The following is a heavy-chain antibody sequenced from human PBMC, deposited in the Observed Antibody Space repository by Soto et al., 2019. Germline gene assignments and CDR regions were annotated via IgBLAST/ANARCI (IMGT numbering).Heavy chain of an antibody. J-gene: IGHJ4*02. D-gene: IGHD2-2*01. CDR1: GYPFPSFE. V-gene: IGHV1-3*01. CDR3: ARESNHYQDFFQN. CDR2: ISNAGSGNT. Sequence: KVSCKTSGYPFPSFEVHWIRQAPGQRPEWMGGISNAGSGNTKYSQKFQDRLTITGDKRATTVYMALSSLTSEDTATYYCARESNHYQDFFQNWGQGTQVTV.